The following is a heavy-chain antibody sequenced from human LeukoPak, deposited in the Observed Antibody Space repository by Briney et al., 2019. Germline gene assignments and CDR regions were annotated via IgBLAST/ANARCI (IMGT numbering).Heavy chain of an antibody. Sequence: SETLSLTCAVYGGSFNGYYWSWIRQPPGKGLEWIGEINHSGSTNYNPSLKSRVTISVDTSKNQFSLKLSSVTAADTAVYYCARTMVRGEIYWYFDLWGRGTLVTVSS. CDR3: ARTMVRGEIYWYFDL. J-gene: IGHJ2*01. CDR2: INHSGST. D-gene: IGHD3-10*01. CDR1: GGSFNGYY. V-gene: IGHV4-34*01.